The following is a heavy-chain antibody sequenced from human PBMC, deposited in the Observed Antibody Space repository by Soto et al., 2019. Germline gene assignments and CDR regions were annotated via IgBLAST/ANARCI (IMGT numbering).Heavy chain of an antibody. J-gene: IGHJ4*02. Sequence: QPGGSLRLCCAASGFTFSSYDMHWVRQATGKGLEWVSAIGTAGDTYYPGSVKGRFTISRENAKNSLYLQMNSLRAGDTAVYYCARGYYDSSGYYYGGVYFDYWGQGTLVTVSS. CDR3: ARGYYDSSGYYYGGVYFDY. V-gene: IGHV3-13*01. CDR1: GFTFSSYD. D-gene: IGHD3-22*01. CDR2: IGTAGDT.